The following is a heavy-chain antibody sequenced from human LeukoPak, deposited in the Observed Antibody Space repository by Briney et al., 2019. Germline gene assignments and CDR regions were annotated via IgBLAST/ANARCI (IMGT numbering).Heavy chain of an antibody. CDR1: GYNFISYY. V-gene: IGHV1-46*01. Sequence: ASVKVSCEASGYNFISYYMHWVRQAPGQGLEWMGIINPSGGSTSYAQKFQDRVTMTRDTSTSTVYMELSSLKSEDTAVYYCAREDVVIVDAVRYYYYGMDVWGQGTTVTVSS. CDR3: AREDVVIVDAVRYYYYGMDV. D-gene: IGHD2/OR15-2a*01. J-gene: IGHJ6*02. CDR2: INPSGGST.